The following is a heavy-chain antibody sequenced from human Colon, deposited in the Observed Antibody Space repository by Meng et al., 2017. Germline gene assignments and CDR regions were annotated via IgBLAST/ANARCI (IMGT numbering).Heavy chain of an antibody. CDR3: IAYMVGRGGLGS. D-gene: IGHD3/OR15-3a*01. CDR2: TYKGRST. J-gene: IGHJ5*02. Sequence: QVQLQESGPGLVKPSETLSLTCTVSGASVDSGSYHWSWVRQPPGKGLECIRYTYKGRSTYYNPSLKSRVSMSEDTSKNQFSLTLNSVTAADTGVYYCIAYMVGRGGLGSWGQGTLVTVSS. CDR1: GASVDSGSYH. V-gene: IGHV4-30-4*01.